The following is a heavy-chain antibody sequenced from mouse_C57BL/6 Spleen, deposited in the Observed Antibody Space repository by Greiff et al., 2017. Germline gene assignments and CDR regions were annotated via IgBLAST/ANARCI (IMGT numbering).Heavy chain of an antibody. V-gene: IGHV1-80*01. CDR1: GYAFSSYW. D-gene: IGHD1-1*01. CDR3: AITTVENWFAY. J-gene: IGHJ3*01. Sequence: LQESGAELVKPGASVKISCKASGYAFSSYWMNWVKQRPGKGLEWIGQIYPGDGDTNYNGKFKGKATLTADKSSSTAYMQLSSLTSEDSAVYFCAITTVENWFAYWGQGTLVTVSA. CDR2: IYPGDGDT.